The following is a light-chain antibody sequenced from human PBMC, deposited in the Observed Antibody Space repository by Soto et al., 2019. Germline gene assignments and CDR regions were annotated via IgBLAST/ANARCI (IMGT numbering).Light chain of an antibody. CDR1: SSDIGGYNY. V-gene: IGLV2-14*01. J-gene: IGLJ1*01. CDR2: DVN. Sequence: QSVLTQPASVSGSPGQSITISCTGTSSDIGGYNYVSWYQQHPGKAPKLMIYDVNNRPSGVSNRLSGSKSGNTASLTTSGLQAEDEADYYCSSYTSSSTRVFGTGTKVTVL. CDR3: SSYTSSSTRV.